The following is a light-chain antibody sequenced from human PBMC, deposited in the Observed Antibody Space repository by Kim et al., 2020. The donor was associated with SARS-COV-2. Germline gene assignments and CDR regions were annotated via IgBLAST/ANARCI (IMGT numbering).Light chain of an antibody. CDR1: QGIGNY. V-gene: IGKV1-16*01. Sequence: ASVGDRVTITWRASQGIGNYLAWFQQKPGKAPESLIYAASSLQGGVPSRFSGSGSGTDFTLTISSLQPEDFATYYCQQYNTYPYTFGQGTKLEI. J-gene: IGKJ2*01. CDR3: QQYNTYPYT. CDR2: AAS.